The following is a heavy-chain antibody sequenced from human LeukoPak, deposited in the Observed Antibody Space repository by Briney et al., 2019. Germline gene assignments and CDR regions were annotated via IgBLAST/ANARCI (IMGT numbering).Heavy chain of an antibody. CDR1: GFTFSSYG. J-gene: IGHJ4*02. V-gene: IGHV3-30*18. CDR3: AKDLYYDYVWGSLADY. CDR2: ISYDGSNK. Sequence: GGSLRLSCAASGFTFSSYGMHWVRQAPGKGLEWVAVISYDGSNKYYADSVKGRSTISRDNSKNTLYLQMNSLRAEDTAVYYCAKDLYYDYVWGSLADYWGQGTLVTVSS. D-gene: IGHD3-16*01.